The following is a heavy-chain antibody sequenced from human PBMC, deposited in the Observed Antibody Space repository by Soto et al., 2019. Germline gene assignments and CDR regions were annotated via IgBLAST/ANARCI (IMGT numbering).Heavy chain of an antibody. V-gene: IGHV3-15*01. CDR1: GITFSNAW. Sequence: EVQLVESGGGLVKDGGSLRLSCAVSGITFSNAWMAWVRQAPGKGREWVGRIQKKADGGATEYAASVKGRLSISRDDSKTTLYLQMDSLKTEVAAVYYCTIMGLGTFQYWGQGTLLTVSS. CDR2: IQKKADGGAT. D-gene: IGHD1-26*01. CDR3: TIMGLGTFQY. J-gene: IGHJ4*02.